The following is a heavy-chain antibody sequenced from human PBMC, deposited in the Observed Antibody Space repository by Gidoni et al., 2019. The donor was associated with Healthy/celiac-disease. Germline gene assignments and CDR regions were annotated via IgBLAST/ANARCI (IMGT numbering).Heavy chain of an antibody. CDR2: INAGNGNT. V-gene: IGHV1-3*01. J-gene: IGHJ5*02. Sequence: QVQLVQSGAEVKKPGASVKVSCKASGSTFTSYAMHWVRQAPGQRLEWMGWINAGNGNTKYSQKFQGRVTITRDTSASTAYMELSSLRSEDTAVYYCARDFYDSSGYYYIDPWGQGTLVTVSS. D-gene: IGHD3-22*01. CDR3: ARDFYDSSGYYYIDP. CDR1: GSTFTSYA.